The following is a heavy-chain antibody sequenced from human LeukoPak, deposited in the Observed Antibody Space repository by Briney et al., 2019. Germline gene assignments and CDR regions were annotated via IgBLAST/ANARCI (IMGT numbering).Heavy chain of an antibody. CDR2: MNPNSGNT. D-gene: IGHD3-22*01. CDR3: HYDSSGYYSGLDI. V-gene: IGHV1-8*01. J-gene: IGHJ3*02. CDR1: GYTFTSYD. Sequence: VASVKVSCKASGYTFTSYDINWVRQATGQGLEWMGWMNPNSGNTGYAQKFQGRVTMTRNTSISTAYMELSRLRSDDTAVYYCHYDSSGYYSGLDIWGQGTMVTVSS.